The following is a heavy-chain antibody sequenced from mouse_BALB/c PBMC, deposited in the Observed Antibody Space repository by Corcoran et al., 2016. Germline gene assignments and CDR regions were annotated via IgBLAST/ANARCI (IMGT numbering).Heavy chain of an antibody. D-gene: IGHD2-10*02. CDR3: AKFEYGNHGSLAY. CDR1: GYSFTGYY. Sequence: LVKTGASVKISCKASGYSFTGYYMHWVKQRHGKSREWIGYISCYEGATSYHQKFKGNATFTVDTSTSTAYMQFNSLTSADAAVDYCAKFEYGNHGSLAYGGPGTVFTLSA. V-gene: IGHV1S34*01. J-gene: IGHJ3*01. CDR2: ISCYEGAT.